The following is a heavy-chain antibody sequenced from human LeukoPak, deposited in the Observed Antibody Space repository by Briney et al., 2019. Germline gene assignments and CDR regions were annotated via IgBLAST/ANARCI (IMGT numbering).Heavy chain of an antibody. CDR2: ISSSSSTI. CDR1: GFTFSSYS. J-gene: IGHJ4*02. V-gene: IGHV3-48*02. CDR3: ARGYSSSRRAASMW. D-gene: IGHD6-13*01. Sequence: QSGGSLRLSCAASGFTFSSYSMNWVRQAPGKGLEWVSYISSSSSTIYYADSVKGRFTISRDNAKNSLYLQMNSLRDEDTAVYYCARGYSSSRRAASMWWGQGTLVTVSS.